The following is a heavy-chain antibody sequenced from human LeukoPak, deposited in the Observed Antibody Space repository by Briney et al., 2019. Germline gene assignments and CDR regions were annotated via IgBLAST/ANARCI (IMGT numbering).Heavy chain of an antibody. CDR1: GFIFGSYW. CDR3: ARWEPPFDP. J-gene: IGHJ5*02. Sequence: PGGSLRLSCAASGFIFGSYWMSWVRQAPGKGLEWVAKIKQDGSEKYYVDSVKGRFTISRDNAKNSLYLQMNSLRAEDTAVYYCARWEPPFDPWGQGTLVTVSS. D-gene: IGHD1-26*01. CDR2: IKQDGSEK. V-gene: IGHV3-7*03.